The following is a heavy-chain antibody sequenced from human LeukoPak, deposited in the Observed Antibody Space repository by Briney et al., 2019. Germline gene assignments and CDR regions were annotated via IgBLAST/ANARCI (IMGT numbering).Heavy chain of an antibody. Sequence: GGSLRLSCAGSGLTFSDAWMSWVRQVPGEGLEWVARIKNKIDGGTTDYAAPVKGRFTISRDDSQNTAYLQMNSLKTEDTALYYCTTRGGFGYWGQGTLVTVSS. CDR1: GLTFSDAW. J-gene: IGHJ4*02. CDR2: IKNKIDGGTT. CDR3: TTRGGFGY. D-gene: IGHD2-15*01. V-gene: IGHV3-15*01.